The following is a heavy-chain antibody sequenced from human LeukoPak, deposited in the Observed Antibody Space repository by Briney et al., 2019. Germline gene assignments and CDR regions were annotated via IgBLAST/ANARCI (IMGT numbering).Heavy chain of an antibody. CDR3: ASLGYCSGGSCYRDY. Sequence: SETLSLTCTVSGYSISSGYYWGWIRQPPGKGLEWIGYIYYSGSTNYNPSLKSRVTISVDTSKNQFSLKLSSVTAADTAVYYCASLGYCSGGSCYRDYWGQGTLVTVSS. V-gene: IGHV4-38-2*02. D-gene: IGHD2-15*01. J-gene: IGHJ4*02. CDR1: GYSISSGYY. CDR2: IYYSGST.